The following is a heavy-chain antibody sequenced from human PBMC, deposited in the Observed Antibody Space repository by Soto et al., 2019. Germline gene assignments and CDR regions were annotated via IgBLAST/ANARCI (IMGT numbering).Heavy chain of an antibody. D-gene: IGHD5-18*01. CDR1: GFTFSSYG. Sequence: SLRLSCAASGFTFSSYGIHWVRQAAGKGLEWVALISYDGTDKYYADSVKGRFTISRDNSKNTLYLQMSRLGPEDTAVYYCVKERYAQLWLEDYGMDVWGQGTTVTVSS. J-gene: IGHJ6*02. CDR3: VKERYAQLWLEDYGMDV. V-gene: IGHV3-30*18. CDR2: ISYDGTDK.